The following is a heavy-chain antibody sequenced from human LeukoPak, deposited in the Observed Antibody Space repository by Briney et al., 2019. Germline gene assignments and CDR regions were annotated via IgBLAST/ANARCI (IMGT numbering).Heavy chain of an antibody. Sequence: GGSLRLSCEASGFTFSSYGMSWVRQAPGKGLEWVSAISGSGGSTYYADSVKGRFTISRDNSKNTLYLQMNSLRAEDTAVYYCAKDIVATVSPPNWFDPWGQGTLVTVSS. J-gene: IGHJ5*02. V-gene: IGHV3-23*01. D-gene: IGHD5-12*01. CDR2: ISGSGGST. CDR3: AKDIVATVSPPNWFDP. CDR1: GFTFSSYG.